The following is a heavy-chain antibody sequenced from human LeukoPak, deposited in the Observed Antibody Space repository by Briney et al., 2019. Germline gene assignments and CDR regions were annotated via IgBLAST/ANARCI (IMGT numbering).Heavy chain of an antibody. D-gene: IGHD3-10*01. Sequence: PGASVEVSCKASGYTFTSYYMHWVRQAPGQGLEWMGIINPSGGSTSYAQEFQGRVTMTRDMSTSTVYMELSSLRSEDTAVYYCASCITMVRGVILHYMDVWGKGTTVTVSS. V-gene: IGHV1-46*01. CDR3: ASCITMVRGVILHYMDV. CDR1: GYTFTSYY. CDR2: INPSGGST. J-gene: IGHJ6*03.